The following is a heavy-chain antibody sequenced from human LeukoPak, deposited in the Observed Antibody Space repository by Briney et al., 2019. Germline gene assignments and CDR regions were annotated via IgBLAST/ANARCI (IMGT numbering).Heavy chain of an antibody. CDR3: ARRPPIGGDYYDSRDY. Sequence: PSEILSLTCTVSGGSISSSSYYWGWVRQPPGKALEWIGSVYYTGSTKDNPSLKSRVTTSIDLSKNQFSLKLSSVTAADTAVYYCARRPPIGGDYYDSRDYWGQGTLVTVSS. CDR1: GGSISSSSYY. V-gene: IGHV4-39*01. CDR2: VYYTGST. J-gene: IGHJ4*02. D-gene: IGHD3-22*01.